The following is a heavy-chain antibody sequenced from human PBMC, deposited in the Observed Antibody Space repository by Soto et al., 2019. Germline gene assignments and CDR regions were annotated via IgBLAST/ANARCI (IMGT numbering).Heavy chain of an antibody. CDR1: GFTFSSYA. V-gene: IGHV3-23*01. D-gene: IGHD3-22*01. CDR2: ISGSGGST. CDR3: AKDRSITMIVVVITTLDY. J-gene: IGHJ4*02. Sequence: PGGSLRLSCAASGFTFSSYAMSWVRQAPGKGLESVSVISGSGGSTYYADSVKGRFTISRDNSKNTLYLQMNSLRAEDTAVYYCAKDRSITMIVVVITTLDYWGQGTLVTVSS.